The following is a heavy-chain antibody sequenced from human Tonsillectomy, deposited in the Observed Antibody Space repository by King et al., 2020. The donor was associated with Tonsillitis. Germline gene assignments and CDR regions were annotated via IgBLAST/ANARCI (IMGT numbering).Heavy chain of an antibody. CDR3: AKRDFWSGYRVYGMDV. Sequence: QLVQSGAEVKKPGSSVKVSCKASGGTFSSYAISWVRQAPGQGLEWMGGIIPIFGTANYAQKFQGRVTITADESTSTAYMELNSLRSEDTAVYYCAKRDFWSGYRVYGMDVWGQGTTVTVSS. V-gene: IGHV1-69*01. J-gene: IGHJ6*02. D-gene: IGHD3-3*01. CDR2: IIPIFGTA. CDR1: GGTFSSYA.